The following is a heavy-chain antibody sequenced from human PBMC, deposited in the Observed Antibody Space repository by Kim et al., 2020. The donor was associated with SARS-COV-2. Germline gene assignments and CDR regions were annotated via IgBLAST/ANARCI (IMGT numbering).Heavy chain of an antibody. J-gene: IGHJ6*02. D-gene: IGHD6-19*01. CDR3: AREWIAVAGSTYYYYYGMDV. Sequence: RFTISRDNSKNTLYLQMNSLRAEDTAVYYCAREWIAVAGSTYYYYYGMDVWGQGTTVTVSS. V-gene: IGHV3-30*07.